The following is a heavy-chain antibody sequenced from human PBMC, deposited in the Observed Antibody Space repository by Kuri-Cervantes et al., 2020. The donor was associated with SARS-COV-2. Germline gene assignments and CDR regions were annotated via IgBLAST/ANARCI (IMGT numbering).Heavy chain of an antibody. D-gene: IGHD2-2*01. J-gene: IGHJ6*02. V-gene: IGHV3-23*01. CDR3: AKDSGYQLHYVYYYYGMDV. CDR1: GFTFSSYA. Sequence: GESLKISCTASGFTFSSYAMSWVRQAPGKGLEWVSGISGVGGTTHYADSVKGRFTISRDNSKNTLYLQMNSLRAEDTAVYYCAKDSGYQLHYVYYYYGMDVWGQGTTVTVSS. CDR2: ISGVGGTT.